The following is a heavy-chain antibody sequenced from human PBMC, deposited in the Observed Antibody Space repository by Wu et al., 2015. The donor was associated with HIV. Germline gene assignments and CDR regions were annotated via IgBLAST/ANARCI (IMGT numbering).Heavy chain of an antibody. Sequence: QVQVVQSGGEVKKPGASVKVSCKVSGYTFTSYGISWVRQAPGQGLEWMGWISAYNGNTNYAQKLQGRVTMTTDTSTSTAYMELRSLRSDDTAVYYCARGGPMVRGVISSGLSSQTRHDFDYWGQGTLVTVSS. J-gene: IGHJ4*02. CDR2: ISAYNGNT. D-gene: IGHD3-10*01. V-gene: IGHV1-18*01. CDR3: ARGGPMVRGVISSGLSSQTRHDFDY. CDR1: GYTFTSYG.